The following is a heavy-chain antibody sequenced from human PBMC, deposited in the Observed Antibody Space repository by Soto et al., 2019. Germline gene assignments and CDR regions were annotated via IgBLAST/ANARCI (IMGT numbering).Heavy chain of an antibody. D-gene: IGHD5-12*01. CDR2: ISGSGGST. J-gene: IGHJ4*02. Sequence: GGSLRLSCAASGFTFSSYAMSWVRQAPGKGLEWVSAISGSGGSTYYADSVKGRFTISRDNSKNTLYLQMNSLRAEDTAVYYCAKDSWILEDIVQGPYYFDYWGQGTLVTVSS. CDR3: AKDSWILEDIVQGPYYFDY. V-gene: IGHV3-23*01. CDR1: GFTFSSYA.